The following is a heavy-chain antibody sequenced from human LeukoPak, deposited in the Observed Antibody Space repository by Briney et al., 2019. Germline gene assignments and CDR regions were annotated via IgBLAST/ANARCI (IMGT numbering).Heavy chain of an antibody. D-gene: IGHD6-19*01. CDR1: GGSISSDY. V-gene: IGHV4-59*08. CDR2: IYYIGSA. CDR3: ARHAAADYSSGWTRPFDC. Sequence: PSETLSLTCTVSGGSISSDYWSWIRQPPGKGLEWIGYIYYIGSANYTPSLKSRVTISVDTSNNQFSLKLSSVTAADTAVYYCARHAAADYSSGWTRPFDCWGQGTLVTVSS. J-gene: IGHJ4*02.